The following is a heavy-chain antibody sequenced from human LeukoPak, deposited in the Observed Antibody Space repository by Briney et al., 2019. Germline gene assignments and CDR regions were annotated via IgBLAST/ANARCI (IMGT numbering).Heavy chain of an antibody. CDR2: INPNSGGT. D-gene: IGHD2-2*01. CDR1: GYTFTGYY. V-gene: IGHV1-2*02. CDR3: ARAGVVPAATDFDY. J-gene: IGHJ4*02. Sequence: GASVKVSCKASGYTFTGYYMHWVRQAPGQGLEWMGWINPNSGGTNYAQKFQGRVTMTRDTSISTAYMELSRLRSDDTAVFYCARAGVVPAATDFDYWGQGTLVTVSS.